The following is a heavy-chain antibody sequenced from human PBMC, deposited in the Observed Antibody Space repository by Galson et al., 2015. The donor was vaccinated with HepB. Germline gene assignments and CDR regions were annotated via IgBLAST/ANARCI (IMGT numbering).Heavy chain of an antibody. Sequence: SVKVSCKASGGTFSSYAISWVRQAPGQGLEWMGGIIPILGIANYAQKFQGRVTITADKSTSTAYMELSSLRPEDTAVYYCAGAYYYDSSGYYYFDASDIWGQGTMVTVSS. V-gene: IGHV1-69*10. CDR2: IIPILGIA. J-gene: IGHJ3*02. CDR3: AGAYYYDSSGYYYFDASDI. D-gene: IGHD3-22*01. CDR1: GGTFSSYA.